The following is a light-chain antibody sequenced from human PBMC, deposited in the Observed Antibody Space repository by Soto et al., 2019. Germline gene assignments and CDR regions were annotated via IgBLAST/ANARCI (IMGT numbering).Light chain of an antibody. Sequence: SVLTHPPSVSAAPGQGMSISCAGAGSRLGAGYDVHWYQQVPGTAPKRLIYGNFNRPSGVPDRFSGSKSCTSTSLANTELQAGHEADYFFLSYDSCPTGVVVGGGTK. CDR1: GSRLGAGYD. J-gene: IGLJ2*01. V-gene: IGLV1-40*01. CDR2: GNF. CDR3: LSYDSCPTGVV.